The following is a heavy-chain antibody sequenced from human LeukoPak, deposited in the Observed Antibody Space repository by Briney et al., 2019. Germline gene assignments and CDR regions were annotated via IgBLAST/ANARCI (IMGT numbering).Heavy chain of an antibody. V-gene: IGHV3-7*01. CDR1: GFTFTRYW. CDR3: ARDGDYIMPPFDY. Sequence: GGSLRLSCVASGFTFTRYWMSWVRQAPGKGLEWVANIKQDGSEKHYVDSVKGRFTISRDNARNSVYLQMNSLSDDDTAVYYCARDGDYIMPPFDYWGQGILVTVSS. J-gene: IGHJ4*02. CDR2: IKQDGSEK. D-gene: IGHD4-17*01.